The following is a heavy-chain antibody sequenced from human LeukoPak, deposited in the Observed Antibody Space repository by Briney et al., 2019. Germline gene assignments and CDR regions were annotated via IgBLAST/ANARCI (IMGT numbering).Heavy chain of an antibody. V-gene: IGHV3-7*01. CDR3: ARGGGYCSGGSCHHDY. Sequence: PGGSLRLSCAASGFTFSSYWMSWVRQAPGKGLEWVANIKQDGSEEYYVDSVKGRFTISRDNAKNSLYLQMNSLRAEDTAVYYCARGGGYCSGGSCHHDYWGQGTLVTVSS. CDR1: GFTFSSYW. CDR2: IKQDGSEE. D-gene: IGHD2-15*01. J-gene: IGHJ4*02.